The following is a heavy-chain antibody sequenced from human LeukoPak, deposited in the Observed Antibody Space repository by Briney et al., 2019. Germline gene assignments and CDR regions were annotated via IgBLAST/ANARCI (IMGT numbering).Heavy chain of an antibody. CDR1: GYTFTDYY. V-gene: IGHV1-2*02. CDR3: ARDQSGETFDY. Sequence: VKVSCKASGYTFTDYYMHWVRQAPGQGLEWMGWINPNSGGANYAQKFRGRVTMTRDTSISTAYMELSRLRSDDTAVYYCARDQSGETFDYWGQGTLVTVSS. J-gene: IGHJ4*02. CDR2: INPNSGGA. D-gene: IGHD1-26*01.